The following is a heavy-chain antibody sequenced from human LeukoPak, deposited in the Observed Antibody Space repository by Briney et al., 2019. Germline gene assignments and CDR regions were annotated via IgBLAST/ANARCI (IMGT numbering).Heavy chain of an antibody. CDR2: IYYSGST. Sequence: SATLSLTCTVSGGSISTYYWSWVRQRPGKGLEWIGYIYYSGSTNYNPSLKSRVTISIDTSKNQFSLKVSSVTAADTAVYYCARHGLEPTSFYYYMDVWGKGTTVTVSS. CDR1: GGSISTYY. V-gene: IGHV4-59*08. CDR3: ARHGLEPTSFYYYMDV. J-gene: IGHJ6*03. D-gene: IGHD1-1*01.